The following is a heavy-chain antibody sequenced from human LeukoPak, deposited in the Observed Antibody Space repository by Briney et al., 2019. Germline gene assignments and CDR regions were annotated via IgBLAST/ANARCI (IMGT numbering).Heavy chain of an antibody. J-gene: IGHJ4*02. V-gene: IGHV3-7*01. CDR1: GFTFSNYW. Sequence: PGGSLRLSCAASGFTFSNYWMSWVRQAPGKGLEWVANIRQDGSEKHYVDSVKGRFTMSRDNAKNSLYLRMNSLRAEDTAVYYCARILVSSGGYSYGYDFWGRGALVTVSS. CDR3: ARILVSSGGYSYGYDF. CDR2: IRQDGSEK. D-gene: IGHD5-18*01.